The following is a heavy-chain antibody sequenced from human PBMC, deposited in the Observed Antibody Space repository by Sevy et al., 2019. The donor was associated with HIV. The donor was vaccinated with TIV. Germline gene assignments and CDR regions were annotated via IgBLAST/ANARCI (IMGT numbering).Heavy chain of an antibody. D-gene: IGHD5-12*01. V-gene: IGHV3-9*01. J-gene: IGHJ4*02. Sequence: GGSLRLSCAASGFTFDDYAMHWVRQAPGKGLERVSGLSRHSGTIGYADSVKGRFTISRDNARNSLYLQMNSLRAEDTTSYYCVKHKVDGDSGYGLFDFWGQGTLVSVSS. CDR2: LSRHSGTI. CDR3: VKHKVDGDSGYGLFDF. CDR1: GFTFDDYA.